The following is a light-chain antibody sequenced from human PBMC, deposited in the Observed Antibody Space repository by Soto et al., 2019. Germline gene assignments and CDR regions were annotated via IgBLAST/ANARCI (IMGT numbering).Light chain of an antibody. CDR1: SSDVGGYNY. CDR2: DVR. Sequence: QSVVTQPASVSGSPGQSITISCTGTSSDVGGYNYVSWYQQHPDKAPKLLIFDVRSRPSGISNRFSGSKSGNTASLTISGLQDADGADYYCSSSTTSGALVFGGGTKVTVL. V-gene: IGLV2-14*03. J-gene: IGLJ3*02. CDR3: SSSTTSGALV.